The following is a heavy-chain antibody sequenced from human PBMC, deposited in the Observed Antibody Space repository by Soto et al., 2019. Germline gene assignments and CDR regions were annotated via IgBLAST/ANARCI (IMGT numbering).Heavy chain of an antibody. CDR1: GYTFTSYY. Sequence: GASVKVSCKASGYTFTSYYMHWVRQAPGQGLEWMGIINPSGGSTSYAQKFQGRVTMTRDTSTSTVYMELSSLRSEDTAVYYCARVGGGLGYSSSWAPGFFQHWGQGTLVTVSS. CDR2: INPSGGST. J-gene: IGHJ1*01. CDR3: ARVGGGLGYSSSWAPGFFQH. V-gene: IGHV1-46*01. D-gene: IGHD6-13*01.